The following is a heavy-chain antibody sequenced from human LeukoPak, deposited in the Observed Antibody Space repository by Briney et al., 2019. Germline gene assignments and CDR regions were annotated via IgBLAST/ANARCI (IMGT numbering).Heavy chain of an antibody. V-gene: IGHV1-2*02. D-gene: IGHD6-19*01. CDR1: GYTFTGYY. CDR2: INPNSGGT. Sequence: ASVKVSCKASGYTFTGYYMHWVRQAPGQGLEWMGWINPNSGGTNYTQKFQGRVTMTRDTSISTAYMELSRLRSDDTAVYYCARSAYSSGWYVGCFDYWGQGTLVTVSS. CDR3: ARSAYSSGWYVGCFDY. J-gene: IGHJ4*02.